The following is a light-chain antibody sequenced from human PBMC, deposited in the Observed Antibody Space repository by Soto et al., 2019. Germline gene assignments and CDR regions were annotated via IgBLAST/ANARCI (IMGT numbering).Light chain of an antibody. CDR1: SSDVGSYNS. CDR3: SSFTSSTSYV. J-gene: IGLJ1*01. V-gene: IGLV2-14*03. Sequence: QSALTQPASVSGSPGQSIAISCTGTSSDVGSYNSVSWYQQYPGKAPKLMIHDVNNRPSGISDRFSGSNSGNTASLTISGLQAEDEADYYCSSFTSSTSYVFGTGTKVTV. CDR2: DVN.